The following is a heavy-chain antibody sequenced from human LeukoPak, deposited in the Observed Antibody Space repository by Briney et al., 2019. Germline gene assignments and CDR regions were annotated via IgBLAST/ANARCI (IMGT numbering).Heavy chain of an antibody. J-gene: IGHJ4*02. D-gene: IGHD1-26*01. Sequence: ASVKVSCKASGYTFTGYYMHWVRQAPAQGLEWMGWINPNSGGTNYAQKFQGRVTMTRDTSISTAYMELSRLRSDDTAVYYCARGVYSGSYFPPGYWGQGTLVTVSS. CDR1: GYTFTGYY. V-gene: IGHV1-2*02. CDR3: ARGVYSGSYFPPGY. CDR2: INPNSGGT.